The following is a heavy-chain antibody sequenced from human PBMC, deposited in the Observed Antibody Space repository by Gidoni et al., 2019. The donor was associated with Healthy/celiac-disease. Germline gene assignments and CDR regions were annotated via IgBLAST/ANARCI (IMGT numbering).Heavy chain of an antibody. D-gene: IGHD6-13*01. CDR1: GGSISSSSYY. Sequence: QLQLQESGQGLVKPSETLSLTCTVSGGSISSSSYYWGWIRQPPGKGLEWIGSIYYSGSTYYHPSLKSRVTISVDTSKTQFSLNLSSVPAADTAVYYCAIQEEQAAAGNYFDYWGQGTLVTVSS. V-gene: IGHV4-39*01. J-gene: IGHJ4*02. CDR3: AIQEEQAAAGNYFDY. CDR2: IYYSGST.